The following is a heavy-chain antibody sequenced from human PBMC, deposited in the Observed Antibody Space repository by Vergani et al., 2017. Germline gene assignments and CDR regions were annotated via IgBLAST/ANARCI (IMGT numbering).Heavy chain of an antibody. D-gene: IGHD6-6*01. CDR1: GYSFTSYW. CDR2: IYPGDSDT. J-gene: IGHJ3*02. CDR3: ARRPHKYSSSLDQLHSVLRPGRKEYAFDI. V-gene: IGHV5-51*01. Sequence: EVQLVQSGAEVKKPGESLKISCKGSGYSFTSYWIGWVRQMPGKGLEWMGIIYPGDSDTRYSPSFQGQVTISADKSISTAYLQWSSLKASDTAMYYWARRPHKYSSSLDQLHSVLRPGRKEYAFDIWGQGTMVTVSS.